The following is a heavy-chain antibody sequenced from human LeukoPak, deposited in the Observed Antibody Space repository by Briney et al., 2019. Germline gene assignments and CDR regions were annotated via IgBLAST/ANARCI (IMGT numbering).Heavy chain of an antibody. CDR1: GYTFTSYY. CDR3: ARDRGGGLVGATFDY. D-gene: IGHD1-26*01. Sequence: ASVKVSCKASGYTFTSYYMHWVRQAPGQGLEWMGIINPSGGSTSYAQKFQGRVTMTRDMSTSTVYMELSSLRAEDTAVYYCARDRGGGLVGATFDYWGQGTLVTVSS. CDR2: INPSGGST. J-gene: IGHJ4*02. V-gene: IGHV1-46*01.